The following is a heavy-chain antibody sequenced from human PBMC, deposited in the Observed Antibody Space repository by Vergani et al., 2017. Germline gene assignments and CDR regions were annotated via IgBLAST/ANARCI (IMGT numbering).Heavy chain of an antibody. J-gene: IGHJ4*02. V-gene: IGHV3-53*04. D-gene: IGHD6-13*01. CDR3: AKELIAAAGPFFY. Sequence: EVQLVESGGGLVQPGGSLRLSCAASGFTVSSNYMSWVRQAPGKGLEWVSVIYSGGSTYYADSVKGRFTISRHNSKNTLYLQMNSLRAEDTAVYYCAKELIAAAGPFFYWGQGTLVTVSS. CDR1: GFTVSSNY. CDR2: IYSGGST.